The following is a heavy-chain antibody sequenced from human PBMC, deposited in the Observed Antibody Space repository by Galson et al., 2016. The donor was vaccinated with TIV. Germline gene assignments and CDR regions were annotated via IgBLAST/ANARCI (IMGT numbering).Heavy chain of an antibody. CDR1: GFTVSDNY. D-gene: IGHD2-21*01. Sequence: SLRLSCAASGFTVSDNYMTWVRRAPGKGLEWVSMIYTGGNTYYADSVKGRFTISRDNSKNTPYLQMNRLRVEDTAVYYCARERRYCGNECYLYYYYGMDVWGPGTTVTVSS. J-gene: IGHJ6*02. CDR2: IYTGGNT. V-gene: IGHV3-66*02. CDR3: ARERRYCGNECYLYYYYGMDV.